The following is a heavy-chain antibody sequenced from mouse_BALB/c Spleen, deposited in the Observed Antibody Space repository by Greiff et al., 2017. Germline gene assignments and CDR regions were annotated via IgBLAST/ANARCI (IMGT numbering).Heavy chain of an antibody. CDR2: INPSNGRT. Sequence: VQLQQPGAELVKPGASVKLSCKASGYTFTSYWMHWVKQRPGQGLEWIGEINPSNGRTNYNEKFKSKATLTVDKTSSTAYMQLSSLTSEDSAVYYYARRGYGYVYWDFDVWGAGTTVTVSS. V-gene: IGHV1S81*02. D-gene: IGHD1-2*01. CDR3: ARRGYGYVYWDFDV. J-gene: IGHJ1*01. CDR1: GYTFTSYW.